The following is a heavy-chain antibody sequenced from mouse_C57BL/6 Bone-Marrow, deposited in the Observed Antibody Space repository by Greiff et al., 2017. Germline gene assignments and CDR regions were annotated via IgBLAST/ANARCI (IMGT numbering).Heavy chain of an antibody. Sequence: QVQLQQSGAELMKPGASVKLSCKATGCTFTGYWIEWVKQRPGHGLEWIGEILPGSGSTNYNEKFKGKATFTADTSSNTAYMQLSGLTTEDSAIYYCASLGSSSYYYAMDYWGQGTSVTVSS. CDR2: ILPGSGST. D-gene: IGHD1-1*01. CDR3: ASLGSSSYYYAMDY. CDR1: GCTFTGYW. V-gene: IGHV1-9*01. J-gene: IGHJ4*01.